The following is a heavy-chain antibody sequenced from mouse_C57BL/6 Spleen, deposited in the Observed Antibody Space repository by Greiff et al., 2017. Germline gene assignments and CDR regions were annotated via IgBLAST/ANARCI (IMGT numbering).Heavy chain of an antibody. CDR2: INPSNGGT. CDR1: GYTFTSYW. J-gene: IGHJ3*01. D-gene: IGHD1-1*01. V-gene: IGHV1-53*01. CDR3: ASPLYYYGSSYRAWFAY. Sequence: QVQLQQPGTELVKPGASVKLSCKASGYTFTSYWMHWVKQRPGQGLEWIGNINPSNGGTNYNEKFKSKATLTVDKSSSTAYMQRSILTSEDSAVYYCASPLYYYGSSYRAWFAYWGQGTLVTVSA.